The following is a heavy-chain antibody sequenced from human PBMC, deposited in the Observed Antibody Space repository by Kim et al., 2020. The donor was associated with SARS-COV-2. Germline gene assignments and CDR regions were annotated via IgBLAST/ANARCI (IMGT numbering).Heavy chain of an antibody. V-gene: IGHV4-59*01. Sequence: NPPLKGRVTISVETSKNQFSLKLSSVTAADTAVYYCARALVVRGDNWFDPWGQGTLVTVSS. CDR3: ARALVVRGDNWFDP. J-gene: IGHJ5*02. D-gene: IGHD2-2*01.